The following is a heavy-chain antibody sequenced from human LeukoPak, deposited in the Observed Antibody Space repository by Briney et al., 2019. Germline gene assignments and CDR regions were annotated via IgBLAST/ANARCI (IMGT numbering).Heavy chain of an antibody. CDR1: GFTFSSYW. V-gene: IGHV3-7*01. Sequence: GGSLRLSCAASGFTFSSYWMSWVRQAPGKGLEWVANIKQDGSEKYYVDSVKGRFTISRDNAKNSLYLQMNSLRAEDTAVYYCARGDVEMALYYFDYWGQGTLVTVSS. CDR2: IKQDGSEK. CDR3: ARGDVEMALYYFDY. J-gene: IGHJ4*02. D-gene: IGHD5-24*01.